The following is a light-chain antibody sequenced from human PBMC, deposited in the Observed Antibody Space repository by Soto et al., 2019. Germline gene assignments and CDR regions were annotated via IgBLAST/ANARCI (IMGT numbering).Light chain of an antibody. CDR1: SSDVGSYNL. CDR2: EVS. CDR3: CSYAGSSTWV. V-gene: IGLV2-23*02. Sequence: QSALTQPASVSGSPGQSITISCTGTSSDVGSYNLVSWYQQRPGKAPKLMIYEVSKRPSGVSNRFSGSKSGNTASLTISGFQAEDEADYSCCSYAGSSTWVFGGGTKLTVL. J-gene: IGLJ3*02.